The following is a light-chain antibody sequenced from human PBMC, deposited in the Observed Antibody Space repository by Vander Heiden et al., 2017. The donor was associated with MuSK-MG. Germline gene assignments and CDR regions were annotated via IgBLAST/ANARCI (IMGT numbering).Light chain of an antibody. CDR2: AAS. J-gene: IGKJ1*01. CDR1: QSISSY. CDR3: QRCYGTPRT. Sequence: DIQLTQSPSSLSASVGDRVTITCRASQSISSYLNSYQQKSVKAPKLLIYAASSLQSRVPSTFTPSPSGTDFTLTMRILHPEHIATYYCQRCYGTPRTFGPGTRVELK. V-gene: IGKV1-39*01.